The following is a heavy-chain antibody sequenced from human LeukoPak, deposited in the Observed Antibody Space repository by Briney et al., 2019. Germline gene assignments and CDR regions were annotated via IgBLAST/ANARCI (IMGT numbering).Heavy chain of an antibody. Sequence: SETLSLTCTVSGYSISSGYYWGWIRQPPGKGLEWIGSIYHSGSTFDNPSLKSRVTISVDTSKNQVFLQLRSLTAADTAMYYCARSPRGVGVTALDYWGQGTLVTVSS. J-gene: IGHJ4*02. CDR1: GYSISSGYY. CDR2: IYHSGST. CDR3: ARSPRGVGVTALDY. V-gene: IGHV4-38-2*02. D-gene: IGHD1-26*01.